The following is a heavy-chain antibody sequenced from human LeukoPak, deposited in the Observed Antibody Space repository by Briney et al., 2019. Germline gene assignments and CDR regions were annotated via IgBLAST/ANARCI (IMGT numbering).Heavy chain of an antibody. V-gene: IGHV1-2*02. CDR2: INPNSGGT. Sequence: ASVTVSFKASGYTFTDYYMHWVRQAPGQGLEWMGWINPNSGGTNYAQKFQGRVTMTRDTSISTAYMELSRLRSDDTAVYYCARQHYYDSSGLNDAFDIWGQGTMVTVSS. J-gene: IGHJ3*02. D-gene: IGHD3-22*01. CDR1: GYTFTDYY. CDR3: ARQHYYDSSGLNDAFDI.